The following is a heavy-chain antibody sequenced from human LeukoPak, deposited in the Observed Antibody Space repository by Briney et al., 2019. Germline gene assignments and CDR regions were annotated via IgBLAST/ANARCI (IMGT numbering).Heavy chain of an antibody. CDR2: ISSSGST. CDR1: GDSISSGDYY. J-gene: IGHJ4*02. D-gene: IGHD3-22*01. V-gene: IGHV4-61*02. CDR3: AREVVNTMIVVVITQYYFDY. Sequence: SETLSLTCTVSGDSISSGDYYWSWIRQPAGKGLEWIGRISSSGSTNYNPSLKSRVTISVDTSKNQFSLKLSSVTAADTAVYYCAREVVNTMIVVVITQYYFDYWGQGTLVTVSS.